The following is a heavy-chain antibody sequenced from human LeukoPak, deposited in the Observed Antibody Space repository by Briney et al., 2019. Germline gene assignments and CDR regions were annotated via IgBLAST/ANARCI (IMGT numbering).Heavy chain of an antibody. CDR2: IYPGDSDT. V-gene: IGHV5-51*01. Sequence: GESLKISCKGSGYSFSNDWIGWVRQMLGKGLEWMGIIYPGDSDTRYSPSFQGQVTISADKSISTAYLQWSSLEASDTAMYYCARRGCNGGSCYGYWGQGTLVTVSS. CDR1: GYSFSNDW. D-gene: IGHD2-15*01. J-gene: IGHJ4*02. CDR3: ARRGCNGGSCYGY.